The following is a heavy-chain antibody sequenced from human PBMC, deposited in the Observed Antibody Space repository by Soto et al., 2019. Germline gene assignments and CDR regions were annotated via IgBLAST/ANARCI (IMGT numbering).Heavy chain of an antibody. CDR3: ARVLRQQLVPLFGY. CDR2: ISAYNGNT. Sequence: QVQLVQSGAEVKKPGASVKVSCKASGYTFTSYGISWVRQAPGQGLEWMGRISAYNGNTNYAHKLQGRVTMTTDTSTSTAYMELRSLRSDDTAVYYCARVLRQQLVPLFGYWGQGTLVTVSS. V-gene: IGHV1-18*01. CDR1: GYTFTSYG. D-gene: IGHD6-13*01. J-gene: IGHJ4*02.